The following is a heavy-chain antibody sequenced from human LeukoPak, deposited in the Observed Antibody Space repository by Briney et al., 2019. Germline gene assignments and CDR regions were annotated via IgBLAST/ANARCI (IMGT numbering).Heavy chain of an antibody. CDR3: ARDQTYYGSGSYLC. Sequence: PGGSLRLSCAASGFTFSRYSMNWVRQAPGKGLEWVSYISSSSSTVYYADSLKGRFTISRDNAKNSLYLQMNSLRDEDTAVYYCARDQTYYGSGSYLCWGQGTLVTVSS. CDR1: GFTFSRYS. CDR2: ISSSSSTV. D-gene: IGHD3-10*01. J-gene: IGHJ4*02. V-gene: IGHV3-48*02.